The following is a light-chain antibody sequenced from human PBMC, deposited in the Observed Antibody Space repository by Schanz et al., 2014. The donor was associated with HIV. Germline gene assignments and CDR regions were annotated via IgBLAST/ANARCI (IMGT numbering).Light chain of an antibody. CDR2: SNN. CDR1: SSNIGRNT. J-gene: IGLJ3*02. Sequence: QSVLTQPPSASGTPGQRVTISCSGSSSNIGRNTVNWYQQLPGTAPRLLIYSNNQRPSGVPDRFSGSKSGTSASLAISGLQSEDEADYYCAAWDDSLNGWVSGGGTKLTVL. V-gene: IGLV1-44*01. CDR3: AAWDDSLNGWV.